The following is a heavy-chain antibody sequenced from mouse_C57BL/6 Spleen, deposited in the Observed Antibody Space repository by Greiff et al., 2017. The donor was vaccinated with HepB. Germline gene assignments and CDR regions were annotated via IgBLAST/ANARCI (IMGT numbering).Heavy chain of an antibody. Sequence: VQLQQSGPVLVKPGASVKMSCKASGYTFTDYYMNWVKQSHGKSLEWIGVINPYNGGTSYNQKFKGKATLTVDKSSSTAYMELNSLTSEDSAVYYCARSGRKPYYFDYWGQGTTLTVSS. D-gene: IGHD3-1*01. CDR2: INPYNGGT. J-gene: IGHJ2*01. CDR1: GYTFTDYY. V-gene: IGHV1-19*01. CDR3: ARSGRKPYYFDY.